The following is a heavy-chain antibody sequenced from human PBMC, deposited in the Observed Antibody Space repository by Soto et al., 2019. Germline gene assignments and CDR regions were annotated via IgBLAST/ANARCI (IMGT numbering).Heavy chain of an antibody. CDR3: AKFPMGIGPSNWFDP. D-gene: IGHD7-27*01. V-gene: IGHV3-23*01. Sequence: PGGSLSLSCAASGFPFSSYAMSWVRQAPGKGLEWVSAISGSGGSTYYADSVKGRFTISRDNSKNTLYLQMNSLRAEDTAVYYCAKFPMGIGPSNWFDPWGQGTLVTVSS. CDR2: ISGSGGST. J-gene: IGHJ5*02. CDR1: GFPFSSYA.